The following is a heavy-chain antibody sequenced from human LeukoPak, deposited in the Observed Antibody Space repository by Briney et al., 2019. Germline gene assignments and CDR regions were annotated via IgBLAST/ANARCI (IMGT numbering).Heavy chain of an antibody. Sequence: PGGSLRLSCAASGFTFSNAWMSWVRQAPGKGLEWVGRKTDGGTTDYAAPVKGRFTISRDDSKNTLYLQMNSLKTEDTAVYYCTTATVNSLFDYRGQGTLGTGSS. J-gene: IGHJ4*02. V-gene: IGHV3-15*01. CDR2: KTDGGTT. D-gene: IGHD4-17*01. CDR1: GFTFSNAW. CDR3: TTATVNSLFDY.